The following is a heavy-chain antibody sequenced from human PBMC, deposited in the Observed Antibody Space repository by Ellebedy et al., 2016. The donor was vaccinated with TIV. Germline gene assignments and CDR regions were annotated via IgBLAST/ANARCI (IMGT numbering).Heavy chain of an antibody. D-gene: IGHD3-10*01. V-gene: IGHV3-21*01. CDR1: GITFKNYA. CDR2: ISGDGIHT. Sequence: GESLKISXVASGITFKNYAMNWVRQAPGKGLEWVSTISGDGIHTYYTQSVKGRFTISRDNAKNSLYLQMNSLRAEDTAVYYCAGRGYWGQGTLVTVSS. CDR3: AGRGY. J-gene: IGHJ4*02.